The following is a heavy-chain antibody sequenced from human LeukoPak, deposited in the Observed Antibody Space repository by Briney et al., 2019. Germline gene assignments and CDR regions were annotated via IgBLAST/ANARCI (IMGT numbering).Heavy chain of an antibody. Sequence: SETLSLTCTVSGGSISSYYWSWIRQPPGKGLEWIGDIYYSGSTNYNPSLKSRVTISVDTSKNQFSLNLTSVTAADTAVYYCAKAGALWFGELFFDSWGQGILVTVSS. CDR2: IYYSGST. V-gene: IGHV4-59*01. CDR3: AKAGALWFGELFFDS. D-gene: IGHD3-10*01. CDR1: GGSISSYY. J-gene: IGHJ4*02.